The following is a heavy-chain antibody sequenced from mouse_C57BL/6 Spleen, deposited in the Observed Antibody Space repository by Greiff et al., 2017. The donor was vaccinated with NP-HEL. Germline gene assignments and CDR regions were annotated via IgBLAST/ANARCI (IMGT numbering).Heavy chain of an antibody. J-gene: IGHJ2*01. Sequence: ESGPGLVKPSQSLSLTCSVTGYSITSGYYWNWIRQFPGNKLEWMGYISYDGSNNYNPSLKNRISITRDTSKNQFFLKLNSVTTEDTATYYCARDSSGNDYWGQGTTLTVSS. CDR3: ARDSSGNDY. V-gene: IGHV3-6*01. CDR1: GYSITSGYY. D-gene: IGHD3-2*02. CDR2: ISYDGSN.